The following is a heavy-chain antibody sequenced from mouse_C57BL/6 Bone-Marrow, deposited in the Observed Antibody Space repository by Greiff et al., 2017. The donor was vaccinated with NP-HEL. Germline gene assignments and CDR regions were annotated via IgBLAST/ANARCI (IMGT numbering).Heavy chain of an antibody. Sequence: DVKLVESGGGLVKPGGSLKLSCAASGFTFSDYGMHWVRQAPEKGLEWVAYISSGSSTIYYADTVKGRFTISRDNAKNTLFLQMTSLRSEDTAMYYCARDYYDYGPWFAYWGQGTLVTVSA. V-gene: IGHV5-17*01. CDR1: GFTFSDYG. J-gene: IGHJ3*01. CDR2: ISSGSSTI. D-gene: IGHD2-4*01. CDR3: ARDYYDYGPWFAY.